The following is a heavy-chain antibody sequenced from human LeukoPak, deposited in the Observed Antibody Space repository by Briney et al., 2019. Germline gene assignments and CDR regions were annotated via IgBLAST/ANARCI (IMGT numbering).Heavy chain of an antibody. J-gene: IGHJ5*02. V-gene: IGHV3-23*01. Sequence: PGGSLRLSCVGSGYTFSDFEMNWVRQAPGKGLEWVAYISGRGSSIYYLDSVKGRFTISRDNSKNTLYLQMNSLRAEDTAVYYCAKDYEPLVGVHRWGDWFDPWGQGTLVTVSS. CDR2: ISGRGSSI. D-gene: IGHD1-26*01. CDR1: GYTFSDFE. CDR3: AKDYEPLVGVHRWGDWFDP.